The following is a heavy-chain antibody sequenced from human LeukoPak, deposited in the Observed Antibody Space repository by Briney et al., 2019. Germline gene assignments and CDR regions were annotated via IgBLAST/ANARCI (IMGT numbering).Heavy chain of an antibody. CDR1: GFTFSNYW. Sequence: GGSLRLSCTASGFTFSNYWMHWVRQVPGKGPVWVSRISTDGRSAYYADSVKGRFTISKDNAKNSLYLQMNSLRAEDTALYHCARNNGMDVWGQGTTVIVSS. CDR3: ARNNGMDV. V-gene: IGHV3-74*01. J-gene: IGHJ6*02. CDR2: ISTDGRSA.